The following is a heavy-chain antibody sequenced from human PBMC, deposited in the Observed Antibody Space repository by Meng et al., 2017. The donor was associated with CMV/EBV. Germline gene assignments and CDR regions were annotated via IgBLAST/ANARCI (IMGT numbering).Heavy chain of an antibody. J-gene: IGHJ4*02. CDR3: ARDRSPPPYYFDY. V-gene: IGHV4-34*01. CDR1: GGSFSGYY. Sequence: VSLRLSCAVYGGSFSGYYWSWIRQPPGKGLEWIGEINHSGSTNYNPSLKSRVTISVDTSKNQLYLKLSSVTAADTAVYYCARDRSPPPYYFDYWGQGTLVTVSS. CDR2: INHSGST.